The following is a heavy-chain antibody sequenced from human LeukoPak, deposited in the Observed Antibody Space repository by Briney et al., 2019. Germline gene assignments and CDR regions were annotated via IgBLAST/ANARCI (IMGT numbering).Heavy chain of an antibody. V-gene: IGHV1-2*02. J-gene: IGHJ4*02. CDR3: ARGGNKYSSGWYEDY. CDR2: INPNSGGT. CDR1: GYTFTGYY. Sequence: ASVKVSCKASGYTFTGYYMHWVRQAPGQGLEWMGWINPNSGGTNYAQKFQGRVTMTRDTSTSTVYMELSSLRSEDTAVYYCARGGNKYSSGWYEDYWGQGTLVTVSS. D-gene: IGHD6-19*01.